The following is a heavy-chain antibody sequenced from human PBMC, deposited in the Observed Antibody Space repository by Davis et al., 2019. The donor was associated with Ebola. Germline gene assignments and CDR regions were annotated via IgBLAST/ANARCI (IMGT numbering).Heavy chain of an antibody. J-gene: IGHJ4*02. CDR3: VGNLAV. Sequence: GESLKISCVASGFTFSNYWMFWVRQATGEGLVWVSRISNDASVTTYADSVKGRFTISRDNAKNTLYLQMNSLRADDTAVYYCVGNLAVWGQGTLVTVSS. CDR1: GFTFSNYW. V-gene: IGHV3-74*01. CDR2: ISNDASVT.